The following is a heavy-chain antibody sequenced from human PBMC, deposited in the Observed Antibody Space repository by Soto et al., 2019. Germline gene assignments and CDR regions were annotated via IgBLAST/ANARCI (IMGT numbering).Heavy chain of an antibody. V-gene: IGHV3-15*01. D-gene: IGHD6-19*01. J-gene: IGHJ6*02. Sequence: PGGSLRLSCAASRFPFSDAWMSWVRQAPGKGLEWVGRIRSKTDGGTTEYAAPVKGRFTISRDDSKNTLNLQMNSLKTEDTAIYYCTTDGYSSGWSDYYYYGMDVWGQGTTVTVSS. CDR1: RFPFSDAW. CDR2: IRSKTDGGTT. CDR3: TTDGYSSGWSDYYYYGMDV.